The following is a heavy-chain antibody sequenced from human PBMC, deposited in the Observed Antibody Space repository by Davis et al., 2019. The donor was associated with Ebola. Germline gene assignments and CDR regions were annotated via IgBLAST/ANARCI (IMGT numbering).Heavy chain of an antibody. V-gene: IGHV3-23*01. J-gene: IGHJ3*02. CDR3: AKDKNYDFWSGYPHDAFDI. Sequence: PGGSLRPSSAASGFTFSSYAMSWVRQAPGKGLEWVSAISGSGGSTYYADSVKGRFTISRDNSKNTLYLQMNSLRAEDTAIYYCAKDKNYDFWSGYPHDAFDIWGQGTMVTVSS. D-gene: IGHD3-3*01. CDR1: GFTFSSYA. CDR2: ISGSGGST.